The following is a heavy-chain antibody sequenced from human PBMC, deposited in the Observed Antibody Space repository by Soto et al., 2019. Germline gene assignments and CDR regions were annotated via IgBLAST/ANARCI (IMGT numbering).Heavy chain of an antibody. CDR3: ASGLGYKA. J-gene: IGHJ5*02. CDR1: GDSVSSSSYY. Sequence: QVQLQESGPGLVKPSQTLSLTCTVSGDSVSSSSYYWSWIRQHPGKGLEWIGYIHHSGTTYYNPSLKSRITLSVDTSKNQFSLRLSSVTAADTAVYYYASGLGYKAWGQGTLVTVSS. D-gene: IGHD5-12*01. CDR2: IHHSGTT. V-gene: IGHV4-31*03.